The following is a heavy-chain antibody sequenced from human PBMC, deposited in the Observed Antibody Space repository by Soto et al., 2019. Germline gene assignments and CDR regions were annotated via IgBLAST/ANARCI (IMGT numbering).Heavy chain of an antibody. Sequence: GASVKVSCKASGYTFTGYNMHWVRQAPGQGLEWMGWINPNSGGTNYAQKFQGRVTMTRDTSISTAYMELSRLRSDDTAVYYCARSPTITIFGVVTAPYYYYGMDVWGQGTTVTVSS. CDR2: INPNSGGT. D-gene: IGHD3-3*01. V-gene: IGHV1-2*02. CDR1: GYTFTGYN. J-gene: IGHJ6*02. CDR3: ARSPTITIFGVVTAPYYYYGMDV.